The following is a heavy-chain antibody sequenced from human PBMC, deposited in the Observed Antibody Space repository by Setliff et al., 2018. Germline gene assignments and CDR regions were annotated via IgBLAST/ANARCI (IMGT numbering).Heavy chain of an antibody. CDR3: IRDTSGRDAFDI. J-gene: IGHJ3*02. D-gene: IGHD6-19*01. CDR2: IYNSDST. CDR1: GFFFRSYE. V-gene: IGHV3-53*01. Sequence: GGSLRLSCAASGFFFRSYEMNWVRQAPGRGLEWVSVIYNSDSTYYADSVKGRFTISRDDSKNMVNLQMNSLRAEDTAVYYCIRDTSGRDAFDIWGQGTMVTVSS.